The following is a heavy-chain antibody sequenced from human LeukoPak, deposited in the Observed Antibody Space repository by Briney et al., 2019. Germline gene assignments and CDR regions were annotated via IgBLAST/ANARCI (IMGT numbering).Heavy chain of an antibody. V-gene: IGHV3-53*01. CDR1: GFTVSSNY. Sequence: GGSLRLSCAASGFTVSSNYMSWVRQAPGKGLEWVSVIYSGGSTYYADSVKGRFTISRDNSKNALYLQMNSLRAEDTAVYYCASANSSSWPHEYDYWGQGTLVTVSS. CDR3: ASANSSSWPHEYDY. CDR2: IYSGGST. D-gene: IGHD6-13*01. J-gene: IGHJ4*02.